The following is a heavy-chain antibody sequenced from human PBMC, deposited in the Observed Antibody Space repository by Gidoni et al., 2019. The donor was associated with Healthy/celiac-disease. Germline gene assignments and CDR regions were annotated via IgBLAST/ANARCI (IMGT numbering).Heavy chain of an antibody. V-gene: IGHV1-2*02. CDR2: IHPNSGVT. Sequence: HVQLVQAGAEVKKPGASVKVSWEASGYTFTGYYMHWVRQAPGQGLEWMGWIHPNSGVTNSAQKFQGRVTMTRDTSISTAYMELSRLRSDDTAVYYCASDDFRLWYWGQGTLVTVSS. CDR1: GYTFTGYY. CDR3: ASDDFRLWY. D-gene: IGHD3-16*01. J-gene: IGHJ4*02.